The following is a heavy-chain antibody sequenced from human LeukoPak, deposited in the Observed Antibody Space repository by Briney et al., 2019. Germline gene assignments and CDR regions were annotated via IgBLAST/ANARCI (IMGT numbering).Heavy chain of an antibody. Sequence: QPGGSLRLSCAASGFTFSDSAMTWVRQAPGKGLEWVSYISSTSSTIYYADSVKGRFTISRDNAKNSLYLQMNSLRDEDTAVYYCARSGNYDCWGQGTLVTVSS. V-gene: IGHV3-48*02. CDR2: ISSTSSTI. CDR1: GFTFSDSA. CDR3: ARSGNYDC. D-gene: IGHD1-1*01. J-gene: IGHJ4*02.